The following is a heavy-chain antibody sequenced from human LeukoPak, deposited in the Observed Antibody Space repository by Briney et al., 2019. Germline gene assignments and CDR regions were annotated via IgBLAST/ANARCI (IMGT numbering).Heavy chain of an antibody. CDR1: GFTFSDYY. J-gene: IGHJ6*02. D-gene: IGHD3-9*01. CDR3: ASSLYYDILTGPSPNGMDV. Sequence: GGSLRLSCAASGFTFSDYYMSWIRQAPGKGLEWVSYISSSGSTIYYADSVKGRFTISRDNAKNSLYLQMNGLRAEDTAVYYCASSLYYDILTGPSPNGMDVWGQGTTVTVSS. V-gene: IGHV3-11*01. CDR2: ISSSGSTI.